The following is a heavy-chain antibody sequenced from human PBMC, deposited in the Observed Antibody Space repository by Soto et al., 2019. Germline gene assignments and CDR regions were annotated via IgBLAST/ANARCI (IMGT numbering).Heavy chain of an antibody. D-gene: IGHD5-12*01. J-gene: IGHJ5*02. CDR3: ARERGYSGYDASSARFDP. Sequence: GESLKIACKGGGYSFTSYWIGWVRQMPGKGLEWMGIIYPGDSDTRYSPSFQGQVTISADKSISTAYLQWSSLKASDTAMYYCARERGYSGYDASSARFDPWGQGTLVTVSS. V-gene: IGHV5-51*01. CDR1: GYSFTSYW. CDR2: IYPGDSDT.